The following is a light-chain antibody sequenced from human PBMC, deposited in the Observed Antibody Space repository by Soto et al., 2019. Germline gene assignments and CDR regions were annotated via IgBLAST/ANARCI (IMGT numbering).Light chain of an antibody. Sequence: QSALTQPRSVSGSPGQSVTISCTGTSSDVGVYNYVSWYQQHPGKAPQLVIYDVIKRPSGVPYRFSGSKSGNTASLTISGLQAEDEADCYCCSYAGSSLGVFGGGTKVTVL. J-gene: IGLJ3*02. CDR3: CSYAGSSLGV. CDR1: SSDVGVYNY. CDR2: DVI. V-gene: IGLV2-11*01.